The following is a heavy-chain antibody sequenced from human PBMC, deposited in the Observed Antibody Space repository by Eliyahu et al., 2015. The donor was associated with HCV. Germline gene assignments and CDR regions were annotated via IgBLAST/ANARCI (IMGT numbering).Heavy chain of an antibody. J-gene: IGHJ3*02. Sequence: TNYNPSLTTRVTISVDTSKNHISLKMRSVTAADRAVYYCARHRFDIVTGYDAFEIWGQGTMVTVSS. CDR3: ARHRFDIVTGYDAFEI. CDR2: T. D-gene: IGHD3-9*01. V-gene: IGHV4-39*01.